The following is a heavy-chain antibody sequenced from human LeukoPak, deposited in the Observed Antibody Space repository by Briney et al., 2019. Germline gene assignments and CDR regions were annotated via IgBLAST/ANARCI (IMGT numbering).Heavy chain of an antibody. CDR2: IDSGGNYI. D-gene: IGHD5-12*01. Sequence: GGSLRLSCAASGFTFSTYIVKWVRQAPGKGLAWVSSIDSGGNYIDYADSVKGRFTISRDNAKNSLHLQMNSLRAEDTAVYYCARDWLRLGYWGQGTLVTVSS. J-gene: IGHJ4*02. CDR3: ARDWLRLGY. V-gene: IGHV3-21*01. CDR1: GFTFSTYI.